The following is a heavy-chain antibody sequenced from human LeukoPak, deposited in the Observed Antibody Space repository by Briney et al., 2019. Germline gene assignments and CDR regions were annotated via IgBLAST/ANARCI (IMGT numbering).Heavy chain of an antibody. Sequence: PGGSLRLSCAASGFTFSSYGMHWVRQAPGKGLEWVAVIRYDGSNKYYADSVKGRFTISRDNSKNSLYLQMNSLRAEDTAVYYCARKLGHYYQYMDVWGKGTTVTVSS. CDR3: ARKLGHYYQYMDV. J-gene: IGHJ6*03. V-gene: IGHV3-33*01. D-gene: IGHD3-3*02. CDR2: IRYDGSNK. CDR1: GFTFSSYG.